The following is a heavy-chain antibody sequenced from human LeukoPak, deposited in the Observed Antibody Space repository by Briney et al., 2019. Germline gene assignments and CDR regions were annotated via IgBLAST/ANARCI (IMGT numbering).Heavy chain of an antibody. CDR3: ARENQYCSSTSCYLRDIDDAFDI. J-gene: IGHJ3*02. D-gene: IGHD2-2*01. Sequence: GASVKVSCKASGYTFTSYGISWVRQAPGQGLEWMGWISAYNGNTNYAQKLQGRVTMTTDTSTSTAYMELSSLRSEDTAAYYCARENQYCSSTSCYLRDIDDAFDIWGQGTMVTVSS. CDR1: GYTFTSYG. V-gene: IGHV1-18*01. CDR2: ISAYNGNT.